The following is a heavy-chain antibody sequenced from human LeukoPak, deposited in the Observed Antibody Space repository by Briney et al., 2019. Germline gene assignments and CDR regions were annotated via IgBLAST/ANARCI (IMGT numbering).Heavy chain of an antibody. CDR3: ARGQGLSSDWLNFDY. CDR2: IYARGST. J-gene: IGHJ4*02. D-gene: IGHD6-19*01. Sequence: SETLSLTCTVSGGSISSYCWSWIRQPAGNGLEWIGRIYARGSTVYTPSLKSRVSMSLDTSKNQSSLKLDSVTAADTAVYYCARGQGLSSDWLNFDYWGQGALVTASS. V-gene: IGHV4-4*07. CDR1: GGSISSYC.